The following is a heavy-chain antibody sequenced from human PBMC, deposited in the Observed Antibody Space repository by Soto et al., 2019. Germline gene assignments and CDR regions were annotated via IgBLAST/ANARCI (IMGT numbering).Heavy chain of an antibody. CDR2: INAGNGNT. V-gene: IGHV1-3*01. J-gene: IGHJ4*02. CDR3: ARDLGYYGSGSYYSPFDY. D-gene: IGHD3-10*01. CDR1: GYTFTSYA. Sequence: QVQLVQSGAEVKKPGASVKVSCKASGYTFTSYAMHWVRQAPGQRGEWLGWINAGNGNTKYSQKFQGRVTITRDTSASTAYMELRSLRSEDTAVYYCARDLGYYGSGSYYSPFDYWGPGTLVTVSS.